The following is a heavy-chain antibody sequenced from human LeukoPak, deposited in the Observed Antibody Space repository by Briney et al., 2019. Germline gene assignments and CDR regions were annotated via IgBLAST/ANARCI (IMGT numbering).Heavy chain of an antibody. CDR1: GYSINSGYH. J-gene: IGHJ3*02. Sequence: SETLSLTCTVSGYSINSGYHWGWIRQSPGKGLEWIGSIYHSGSTYYNPSLKSRLTISVDTSKNQFSLKLSSVTAADTAVYYCARDWKGAFDIWGQGTMVTVSS. CDR2: IYHSGST. CDR3: ARDWKGAFDI. V-gene: IGHV4-38-2*02. D-gene: IGHD1-1*01.